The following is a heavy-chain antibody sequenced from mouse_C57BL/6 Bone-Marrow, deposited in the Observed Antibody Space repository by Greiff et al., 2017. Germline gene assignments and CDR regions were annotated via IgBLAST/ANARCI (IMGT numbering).Heavy chain of an antibody. CDR3: ARSLYYSFAY. D-gene: IGHD1-1*01. CDR1: GYAFTNYL. V-gene: IGHV1-54*01. CDR2: INPGSGGT. Sequence: QVQLKASGAELVRPGTSVKVSCKASGYAFTNYLIEWVKQRPGQGLEWIGVINPGSGGTNYNEKFKGKATLTADKSSSTAYMQLSSLTSEDSAVYFCARSLYYSFAYWGQGTLVTVSA. J-gene: IGHJ3*01.